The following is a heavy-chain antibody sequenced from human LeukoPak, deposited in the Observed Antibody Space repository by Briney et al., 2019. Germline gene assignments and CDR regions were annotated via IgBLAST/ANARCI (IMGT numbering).Heavy chain of an antibody. CDR3: ARLIMVRGVIIPPDH. J-gene: IGHJ1*01. Sequence: SETLSLTCTVSGGSVSSDSYYWSWIRQPPGKGLEWIGYIYYSGSTDYNPSLKSRVTISVDTSKNQFSLKLSSVTAADTAVYYCARLIMVRGVIIPPDHWGQGTLVTVSS. CDR1: GGSVSSDSYY. V-gene: IGHV4-61*01. D-gene: IGHD3-10*01. CDR2: IYYSGST.